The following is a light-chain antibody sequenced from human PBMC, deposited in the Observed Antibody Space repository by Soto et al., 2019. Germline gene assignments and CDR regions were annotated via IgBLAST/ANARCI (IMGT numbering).Light chain of an antibody. J-gene: IGKJ2*03. CDR3: LQHNSYPYS. Sequence: DIHKTQSPSSLSASVGARVTIPCRASQGISNVLGWYQQKPGKAPKCLIYAASSLQSGVASRFSGRGSGSEFTLTIGSLQPEDFATYYCLQHNSYPYSFGQGTKLESK. CDR2: AAS. CDR1: QGISNV. V-gene: IGKV1-17*01.